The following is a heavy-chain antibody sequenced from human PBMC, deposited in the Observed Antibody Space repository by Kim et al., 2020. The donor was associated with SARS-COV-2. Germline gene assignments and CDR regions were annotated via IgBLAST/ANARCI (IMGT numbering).Heavy chain of an antibody. D-gene: IGHD5-12*01. CDR2: IYYSGST. CDR1: GGSISSGGYY. J-gene: IGHJ4*02. Sequence: SETLSLTCTVSGGSISSGGYYWSWIRQHPGKGLEWIGYIYYSGSTYYNPSLKSRVTISVDTSKNQFSLKLSSVTAADMAVYYCARGRNIVANPFDYWGQGTLVTVSS. CDR3: ARGRNIVANPFDY. V-gene: IGHV4-31*03.